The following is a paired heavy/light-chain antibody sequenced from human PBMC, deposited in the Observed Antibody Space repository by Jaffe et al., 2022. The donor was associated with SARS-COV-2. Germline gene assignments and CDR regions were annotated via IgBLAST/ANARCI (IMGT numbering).Light chain of an antibody. Sequence: QSVLTQPPSVSAAPGQKVTISCSGSSSNIGDNHVSWYQQLPGTAPKLLIYESNKRPSGIPDRFSGSKSGTSATLGITGLQTGDEADYYCGTWDSSLSAGGVFGGGTKLTVL. J-gene: IGLJ3*02. CDR1: SSNIGDNH. CDR2: ESN. CDR3: GTWDSSLSAGGV. V-gene: IGLV1-51*01.
Heavy chain of an antibody. D-gene: IGHD1-1*01. V-gene: IGHV1-69*01. J-gene: IGHJ6*03. Sequence: QGQLVQSGAEVKKPGSSVKLSCKASGGTFSTYAISWVRQAPGQGLEWMGGIIPIFGSVHYAQKFQGRVTITADESTSTAYMEMSSLRSEDTAVYYCARGGWNGRYNYHYMDVWGKGTTVTVSS. CDR2: IIPIFGSV. CDR1: GGTFSTYA. CDR3: ARGGWNGRYNYHYMDV.